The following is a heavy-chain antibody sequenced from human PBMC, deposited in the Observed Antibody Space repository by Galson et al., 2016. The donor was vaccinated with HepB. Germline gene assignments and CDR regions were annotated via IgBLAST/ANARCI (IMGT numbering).Heavy chain of an antibody. V-gene: IGHV1-46*03. J-gene: IGHJ5*02. Sequence: SVKVSCKASGYTFTDYYMHWVRQAPGQGLEWMGIINPSGGSTSYAQKFRGRVTMTRDTPTSTIYMELSSLRSEDTAVYYCGRGHYYDSSGYPNWFDPWGQGTLVTVSS. CDR1: GYTFTDYY. CDR2: INPSGGST. D-gene: IGHD3-22*01. CDR3: GRGHYYDSSGYPNWFDP.